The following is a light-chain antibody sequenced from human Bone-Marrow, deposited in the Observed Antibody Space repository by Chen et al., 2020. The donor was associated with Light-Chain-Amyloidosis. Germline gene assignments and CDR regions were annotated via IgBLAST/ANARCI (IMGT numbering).Light chain of an antibody. V-gene: IGKV3-20*01. Sequence: EIVLTQSPDTLSLSPGERASLSCRASQSVASSYLAWYQQKPGQAPRLLISGASTRATGIPDRFSGSESGTDFTLTISRLEPEDSAVYFCQHYRAFGLGTRVEIK. CDR3: QHYRA. J-gene: IGKJ1*01. CDR1: QSVASSY. CDR2: GAS.